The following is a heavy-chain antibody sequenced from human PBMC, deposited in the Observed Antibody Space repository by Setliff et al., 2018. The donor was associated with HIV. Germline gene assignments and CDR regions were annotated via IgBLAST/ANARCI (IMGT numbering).Heavy chain of an antibody. Sequence: SETLSLTCAVYGGSFSGYYWSWIRQPPGKGLEWIGEINHSGSTNYNPSLKSRVTISVDTSKNQFSLKLSSVTAADTAVYYCARGRSFEYWGQGTLVTVSS. J-gene: IGHJ4*02. CDR1: GGSFSGYY. CDR3: ARGRSFEY. CDR2: INHSGST. V-gene: IGHV4-34*01.